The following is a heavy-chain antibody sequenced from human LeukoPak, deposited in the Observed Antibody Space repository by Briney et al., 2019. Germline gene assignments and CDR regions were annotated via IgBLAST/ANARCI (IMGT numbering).Heavy chain of an antibody. D-gene: IGHD3-9*01. Sequence: GGSLRLSCAASGFTFSSYVMSWVRQAPGKGLEWVSSISGTGGSTYYADSVKGRFTISRDNSKNTLYLQMNSLRAEDTAVYYCAKDLTTPHFDWLDGAFDYWGQGTLVTVSS. CDR3: AKDLTTPHFDWLDGAFDY. CDR1: GFTFSSYV. CDR2: ISGTGGST. J-gene: IGHJ4*02. V-gene: IGHV3-23*01.